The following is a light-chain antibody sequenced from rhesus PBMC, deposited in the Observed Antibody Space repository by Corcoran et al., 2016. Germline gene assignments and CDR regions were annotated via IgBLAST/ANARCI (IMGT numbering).Light chain of an antibody. CDR2: KTS. V-gene: IGKV1-74*01. CDR1: EKVNY. CDR3: QQSYGIPYT. J-gene: IGKJ2*01. Sequence: DIQMTQSPSSLSASVGDRVTITGRTSEKVNYLYWYQQKPGSAPRLLIHKTSTLRTGVPSRFSGSGSGTNFTRTTNSRQAEDFATYCGQQSYGIPYTFGQGTKVEIK.